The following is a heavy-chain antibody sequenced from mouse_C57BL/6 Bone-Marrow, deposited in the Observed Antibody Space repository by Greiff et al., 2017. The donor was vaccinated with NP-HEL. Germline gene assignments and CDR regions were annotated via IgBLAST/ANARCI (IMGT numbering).Heavy chain of an antibody. D-gene: IGHD1-1*01. CDR1: GYTFTSYW. Sequence: QVQLQQPGAELVMPGASVKLSCKASGYTFTSYWMHWVKQRPGQGLEWIGEIDPSDSYTNYNQKFKGKSTLTVDKSSSTAYMQLSSLTSEDSAVYYCAREIYYGSQDYWGQRTTLTVSS. J-gene: IGHJ2*01. CDR2: IDPSDSYT. CDR3: AREIYYGSQDY. V-gene: IGHV1-69*01.